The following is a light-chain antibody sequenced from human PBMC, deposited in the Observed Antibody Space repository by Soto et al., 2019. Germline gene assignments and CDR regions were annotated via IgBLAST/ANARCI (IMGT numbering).Light chain of an antibody. V-gene: IGLV2-8*01. CDR2: EVN. Sequence: QSALTQPPSASGSPGQSVTISCTGTSSDVGGYVYVSWYQQYPGKAPKLMIYEVNKRPSGVPDRFSGSKSGNTASLTVSGLQDEDEADYYCSSYAGTNTDVIFGGGTKVTVL. CDR3: SSYAGTNTDVI. J-gene: IGLJ2*01. CDR1: SSDVGGYVY.